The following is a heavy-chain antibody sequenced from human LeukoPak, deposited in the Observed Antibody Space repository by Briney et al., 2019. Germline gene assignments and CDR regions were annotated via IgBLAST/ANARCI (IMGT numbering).Heavy chain of an antibody. CDR2: ISGSGGST. Sequence: GGSLRLSCAASGFTFSSYAMSWVRQAPGKGLEWVSAISGSGGSTYYADSVKGRFTISRDNPKNTLYLQMNSLRAEDTAVYYCAQKRGYDSSGYYYGTFDYWGQGTLVTVSS. CDR3: AQKRGYDSSGYYYGTFDY. J-gene: IGHJ4*02. CDR1: GFTFSSYA. D-gene: IGHD3-22*01. V-gene: IGHV3-23*01.